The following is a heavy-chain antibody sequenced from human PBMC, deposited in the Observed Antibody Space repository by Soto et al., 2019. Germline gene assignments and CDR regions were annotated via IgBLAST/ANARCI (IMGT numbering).Heavy chain of an antibody. D-gene: IGHD2-2*01. CDR2: IIPIFGAA. CDR3: ARAQRRYCSSTSCYFFDY. J-gene: IGHJ4*02. CDR1: GGTFSSYA. V-gene: IGHV1-69*13. Sequence: SVKVSCKASGGTFSSYAIGWVRQAPGQGLEWMGGIIPIFGAANYAQKFQGRVTITADESTNTAYMELSSLRSEDTAVYYCARAQRRYCSSTSCYFFDYWGQGTLVTVSS.